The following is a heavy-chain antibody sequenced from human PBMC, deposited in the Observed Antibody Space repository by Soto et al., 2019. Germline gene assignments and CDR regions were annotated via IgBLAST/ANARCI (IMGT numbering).Heavy chain of an antibody. CDR1: GGSISSYY. CDR3: ASGLVKYRGYEPSY. CDR2: IYYSGST. D-gene: IGHD5-12*01. Sequence: SETLSLTCTVSGGSISSYYWSWIRQPPGKGLEWIGYIYYSGSTNYNPSLKSRVTISVDTSKNQFSLKLSSVTAADTAVYYCASGLVKYRGYEPSYWGQGTLVTVSS. V-gene: IGHV4-59*01. J-gene: IGHJ1*01.